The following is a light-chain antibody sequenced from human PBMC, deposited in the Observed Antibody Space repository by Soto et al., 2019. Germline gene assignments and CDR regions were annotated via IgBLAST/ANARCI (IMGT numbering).Light chain of an antibody. CDR1: QSVGTY. V-gene: IGKV1-5*03. Sequence: DIQMTQSPSTLSASVGDRVTITCRASQSVGTYLAWFQQRPGKAPKGLISKASTLESGAPSRFTGSGSGTEFALTITSLQPEDFATYYCQQYYSDPWTFGQGTKV. CDR2: KAS. CDR3: QQYYSDPWT. J-gene: IGKJ1*01.